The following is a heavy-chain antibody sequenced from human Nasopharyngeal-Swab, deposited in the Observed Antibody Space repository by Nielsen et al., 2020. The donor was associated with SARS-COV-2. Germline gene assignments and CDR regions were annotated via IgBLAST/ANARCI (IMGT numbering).Heavy chain of an antibody. CDR1: GFTFSSYS. D-gene: IGHD3-22*01. Sequence: LSLTCAASGFTFSSYSMNWVRQAPGKGLEWVSSISSSSSYIYYADSVKGRSTISRDNAKNSLYLQMNSLRAEDTAVYYCARGSYYYDSSGYYDYWGQGTLVTVSS. CDR3: ARGSYYYDSSGYYDY. V-gene: IGHV3-21*01. J-gene: IGHJ4*02. CDR2: ISSSSSYI.